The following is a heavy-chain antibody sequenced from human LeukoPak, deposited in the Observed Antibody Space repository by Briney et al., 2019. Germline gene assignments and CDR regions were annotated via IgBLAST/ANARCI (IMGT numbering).Heavy chain of an antibody. CDR3: AKDGGVVGATRWFDP. CDR2: IRYDGSNK. D-gene: IGHD1-26*01. J-gene: IGHJ5*02. V-gene: IGHV3-30*02. CDR1: GFTFSSYG. Sequence: PGGSLRLSCAASGFTFSSYGMHWVRQAPGKGLEWVAFIRYDGSNKYYADSVKGRFTISRDNSKNTLYLQMNSLRAEDTAVYYCAKDGGVVGATRWFDPWGQGTLVTVSS.